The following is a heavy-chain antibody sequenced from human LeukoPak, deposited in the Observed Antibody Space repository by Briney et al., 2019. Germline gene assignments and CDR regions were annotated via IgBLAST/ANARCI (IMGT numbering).Heavy chain of an antibody. Sequence: GGSLRLSCAASGFTFSVYWMTWVRQAPGKGLEWVANIKEDGREKYYVDSVEGRFTISRDNAKNSLYLQMNSLRAEDTAMYFCTSHDGTYFPHWGQGTLVTVSS. CDR2: IKEDGREK. CDR3: TSHDGTYFPH. J-gene: IGHJ1*01. D-gene: IGHD4-23*01. V-gene: IGHV3-7*01. CDR1: GFTFSVYW.